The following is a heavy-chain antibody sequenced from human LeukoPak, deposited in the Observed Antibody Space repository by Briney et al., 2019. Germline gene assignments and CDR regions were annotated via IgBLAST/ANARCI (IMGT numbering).Heavy chain of an antibody. CDR3: ARDSPITMVRGVIGYYGMDV. Sequence: GGSLRLSCAASGFTVSSNYMSWVRQAPGKGMEWVSVIYSGGSTYYADSWKGRFTISRYNSKKSLYLQRKSLRAEDTAVYYCARDSPITMVRGVIGYYGMDVWGQGTTVTVSS. V-gene: IGHV3-66*01. CDR1: GFTVSSNY. J-gene: IGHJ6*02. D-gene: IGHD3-10*01. CDR2: IYSGGST.